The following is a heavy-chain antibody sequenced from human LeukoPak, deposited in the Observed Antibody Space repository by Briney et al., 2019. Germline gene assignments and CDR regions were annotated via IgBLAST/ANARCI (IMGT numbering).Heavy chain of an antibody. CDR1: GFTFTFYS. CDR2: IIGSSSTT. V-gene: IGHV3-23*01. J-gene: IGHJ6*02. Sequence: AASLTLSCAASGFTFTFYSMCWFRQPPANRKESSTGIIGSSSTTHYADSVKSRFTISRDNSKNTLYLQMNSLRVEDTAVYYSAKSCGPGPHFFRMHVWAHETAVPVSS. CDR3: AKSCGPGPHFFRMHV.